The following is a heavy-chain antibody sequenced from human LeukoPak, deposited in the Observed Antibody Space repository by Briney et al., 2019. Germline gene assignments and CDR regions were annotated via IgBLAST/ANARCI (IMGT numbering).Heavy chain of an antibody. J-gene: IGHJ4*02. D-gene: IGHD5-24*01. V-gene: IGHV4-34*01. Sequence: SETLSLTCAVYGGSFSGYYWSWIRQPPGKGLEWIGEINHSGSTNYNPSLKSRVTISVDTSKNQFSLKLSSVTAADTAVYYCAREEIGRDYWGQGTLVTVSS. CDR3: AREEIGRDY. CDR1: GGSFSGYY. CDR2: INHSGST.